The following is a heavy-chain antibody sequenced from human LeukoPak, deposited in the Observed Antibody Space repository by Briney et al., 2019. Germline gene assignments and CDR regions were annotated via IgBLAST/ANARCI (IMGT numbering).Heavy chain of an antibody. J-gene: IGHJ4*02. D-gene: IGHD3-10*01. CDR3: VRGFSGVVGDY. Sequence: PSETLSLTCTVSGYSISSGYYWGWIRQSPGKGLEWIGNIYQSGNTNYNPTLKSRVTISVDTSKNQLFLNVNSATAADTAVYYCVRGFSGVVGDYWGQGTLVTVSS. V-gene: IGHV4-38-2*02. CDR1: GYSISSGYY. CDR2: IYQSGNT.